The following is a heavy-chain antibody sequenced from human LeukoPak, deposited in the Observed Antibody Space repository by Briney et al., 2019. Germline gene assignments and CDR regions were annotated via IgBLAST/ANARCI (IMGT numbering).Heavy chain of an antibody. V-gene: IGHV3-11*01. CDR1: GFTFSDYY. CDR2: ISSSGSTI. J-gene: IGHJ4*02. Sequence: GGSLRLSCAASGFTFSDYYMSWVRQAPGKGLEWVSYISSSGSTIYHADSVKGRFTISRDNAKNSLYLQMNSLRAEDTAVYYCARVSHGDYDFDYWGQGTLVTVSS. D-gene: IGHD4-17*01. CDR3: ARVSHGDYDFDY.